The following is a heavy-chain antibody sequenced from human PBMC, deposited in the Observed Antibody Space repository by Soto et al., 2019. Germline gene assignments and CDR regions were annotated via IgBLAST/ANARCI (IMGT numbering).Heavy chain of an antibody. CDR1: GYTFTSYY. CDR2: INPSGGST. CDR3: ARADWGSVDFDTYYFDF. J-gene: IGHJ4*01. Sequence: GASVKVSCKASGYTFTSYYMHWVRQAPGQGLEWMGIINPSGGSTSYAQKFQGRVTMTRDTSTSTVYMELSSLRSEDTAVYYCARADWGSVDFDTYYFDFWGHGTLVTVSS. D-gene: IGHD3-9*01. V-gene: IGHV1-46*01.